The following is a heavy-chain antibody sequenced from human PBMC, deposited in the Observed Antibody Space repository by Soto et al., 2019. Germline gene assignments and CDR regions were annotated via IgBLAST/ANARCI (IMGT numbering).Heavy chain of an antibody. CDR1: GFTFSSYG. D-gene: IGHD2-2*02. V-gene: IGHV3-33*01. J-gene: IGHJ6*02. CDR3: ARDGVDCSSTSCYTLPPPGYYYGMDA. Sequence: GGSLRLSCAASGFTFSSYGMHWVRQAPGKGLEWVAVIWYDGSNKYYADSVKGRFTISRDNSKNTLYLQMNSLRAEDTAVYYCARDGVDCSSTSCYTLPPPGYYYGMDAWGQGTTVTVSS. CDR2: IWYDGSNK.